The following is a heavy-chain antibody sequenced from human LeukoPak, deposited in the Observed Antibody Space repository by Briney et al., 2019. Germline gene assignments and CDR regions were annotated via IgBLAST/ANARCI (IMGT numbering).Heavy chain of an antibody. J-gene: IGHJ4*02. CDR1: GGSLSSYY. Sequence: SETLSLTCTVSGGSLSSYYWSWIRQPPGKGLEWIGYIYYSGSTNYNPPLKSRVTISVDTPKNQSSLKLSSVTAADTAVYYCAREYSGYVGGFDYWGQGILVTVSS. D-gene: IGHD5-12*01. CDR3: AREYSGYVGGFDY. V-gene: IGHV4-59*01. CDR2: IYYSGST.